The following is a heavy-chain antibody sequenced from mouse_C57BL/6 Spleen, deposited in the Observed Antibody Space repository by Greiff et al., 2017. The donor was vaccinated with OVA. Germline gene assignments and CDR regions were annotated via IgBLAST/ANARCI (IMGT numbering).Heavy chain of an antibody. J-gene: IGHJ2*01. D-gene: IGHD3-2*02. V-gene: IGHV5-16*01. Sequence: EVKLMESEGGLVQPGSSMKLSCTASGFTFSDYYMAWVRQVPEKGLEWVANINYDGSSTYYLDSLKSRFIISRDNAKNILYLQMSSLKSEDTATYYCAREGSSGSFDYWGQGTTLTVSS. CDR3: AREGSSGSFDY. CDR1: GFTFSDYY. CDR2: INYDGSST.